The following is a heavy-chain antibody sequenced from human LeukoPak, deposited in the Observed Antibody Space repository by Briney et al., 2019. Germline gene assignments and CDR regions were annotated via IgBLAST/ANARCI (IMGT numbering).Heavy chain of an antibody. V-gene: IGHV4-34*01. J-gene: IGHJ6*04. CDR3: ARDYYYGMDV. CDR2: INHSGST. Sequence: SETLSLTCAVYGGSFSGYYWSWIRQPPGKGLEWIGEINHSGSTNYNPSLKGRVTTSVDTSKNQFSLKLSSVTAADTAVYYCARDYYYGMDVWGKGTTVTVSS. CDR1: GGSFSGYY.